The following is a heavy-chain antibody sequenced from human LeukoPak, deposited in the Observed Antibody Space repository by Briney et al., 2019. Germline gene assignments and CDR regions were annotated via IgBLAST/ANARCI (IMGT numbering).Heavy chain of an antibody. J-gene: IGHJ4*02. CDR3: ARAGYSSGWADFAY. CDR1: DGSFSGYY. Sequence: SETLSLTCAVKDGSFSGYYWRWIRQPPGKGLEWIGEINHSGSTNYNPSLKSRFTISVDTSKNRFSPTLNPVTPPDTAVYYCARAGYSSGWADFAYWAKETLVPVSS. CDR2: INHSGST. V-gene: IGHV4-34*01. D-gene: IGHD6-19*01.